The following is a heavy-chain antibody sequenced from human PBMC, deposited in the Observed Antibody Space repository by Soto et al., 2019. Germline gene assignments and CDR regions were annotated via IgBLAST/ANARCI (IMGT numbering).Heavy chain of an antibody. Sequence: GGSLRLSCAASGFTFSSYAMSWVRQAPGKGLEWVSAISGSGGSTYYADSVKGRFTISRDNSKNTLYLQMNSLRAEDTAVYYCAKRSPDRITIFGVVMAPLDYWGQGTLVTVSS. J-gene: IGHJ4*02. CDR3: AKRSPDRITIFGVVMAPLDY. V-gene: IGHV3-23*01. D-gene: IGHD3-3*01. CDR1: GFTFSSYA. CDR2: ISGSGGST.